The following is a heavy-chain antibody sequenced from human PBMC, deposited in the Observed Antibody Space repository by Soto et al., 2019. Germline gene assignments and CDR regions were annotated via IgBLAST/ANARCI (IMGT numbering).Heavy chain of an antibody. CDR2: ISYDGSNK. CDR3: AKDHYYDFWSGYPPADY. Sequence: PGGSLRLSCAASGFTFSSYGMHWVRQAPGKGLEWVAVISYDGSNKYYADSVKGRFTISRDNSKNTLYLQMNSLRAEDTAVYYCAKDHYYDFWSGYPPADYWGQGTLVTAPQ. J-gene: IGHJ4*02. V-gene: IGHV3-30*18. D-gene: IGHD3-3*01. CDR1: GFTFSSYG.